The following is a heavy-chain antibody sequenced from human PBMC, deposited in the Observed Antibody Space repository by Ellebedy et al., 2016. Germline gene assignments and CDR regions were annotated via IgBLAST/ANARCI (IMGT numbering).Heavy chain of an antibody. Sequence: GESLKISXAASGFTFTNYWMHWVRQTPGKGLEWVANIKQDGSEKYYVDSVKGRFTISRDNAKTSLYLQMNSLRVEDTAVYYCASTPNPFDSWGQGTLVTVSS. CDR2: IKQDGSEK. J-gene: IGHJ4*02. CDR3: ASTPNPFDS. CDR1: GFTFTNYW. V-gene: IGHV3-7*01.